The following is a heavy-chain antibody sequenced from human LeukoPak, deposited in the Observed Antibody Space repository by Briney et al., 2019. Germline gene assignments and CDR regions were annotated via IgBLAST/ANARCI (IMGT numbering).Heavy chain of an antibody. Sequence: GGSLRLSYASSVFTVSSNYMSWVRQAPGKGLEGVSVIYSRGSTYYADTVKGRFTISRDNSKNTLYLQMNSLRAEDTAMYYCARGLHLGSDIWGQGTMVTVSS. CDR3: ARGLHLGSDI. J-gene: IGHJ3*02. V-gene: IGHV3-66*02. D-gene: IGHD7-27*01. CDR2: IYSRGST. CDR1: VFTVSSNY.